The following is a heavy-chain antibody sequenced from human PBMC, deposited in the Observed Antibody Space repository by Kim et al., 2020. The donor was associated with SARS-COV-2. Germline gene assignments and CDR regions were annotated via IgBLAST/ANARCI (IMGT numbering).Heavy chain of an antibody. J-gene: IGHJ6*02. V-gene: IGHV3-30*02. D-gene: IGHD4-17*01. CDR3: AKDLVDYYGDYRGSYYGMDV. Sequence: RFTISRDNSKNTLDLQMNSLRAEDTAVYYCAKDLVDYYGDYRGSYYGMDVWGQGTTVTVSS.